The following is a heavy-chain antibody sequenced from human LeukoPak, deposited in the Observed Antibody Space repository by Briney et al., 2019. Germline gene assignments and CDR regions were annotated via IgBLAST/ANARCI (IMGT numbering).Heavy chain of an antibody. Sequence: PGGSLRLSCAASGFTFDDYAMHWVRQAPGKGLEWVAVISYDGSNKYYADSVKGRFTISRDNSKNTLYLQMNSLRAEDTAVYYCARDRDSSSWSSRRVGDYFDYWGQGTLVTVSS. CDR2: ISYDGSNK. J-gene: IGHJ4*02. V-gene: IGHV3-30*04. D-gene: IGHD6-13*01. CDR3: ARDRDSSSWSSRRVGDYFDY. CDR1: GFTFDDYA.